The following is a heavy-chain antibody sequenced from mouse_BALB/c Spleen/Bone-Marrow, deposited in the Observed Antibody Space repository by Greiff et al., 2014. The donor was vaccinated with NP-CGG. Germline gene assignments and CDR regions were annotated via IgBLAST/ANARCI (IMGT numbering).Heavy chain of an antibody. CDR2: TYPGTGST. CDR1: GYIFTSYR. Sequence: QVTLKESGAELVRPGASVKLSCKTSGYIFTSYRIHWVKQRSGQGLEWIARTYPGTGSTYYNEKFKGKATLTADKSSSTAYMQLSSLKSEDSAVYFCARTVNPAMDYWGQGTSVTVSS. V-gene: IGHV1-76*01. CDR3: ARTVNPAMDY. J-gene: IGHJ4*01.